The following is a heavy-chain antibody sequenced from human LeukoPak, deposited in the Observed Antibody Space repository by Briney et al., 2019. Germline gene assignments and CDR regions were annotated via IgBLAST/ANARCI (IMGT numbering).Heavy chain of an antibody. Sequence: SETLSLTCTVSGGSISSSSYYWGWIRQPPGKGLEWIGSICYSGSTYYNPSLKSRVTISVDTSKNQFSLKLSSVTAADTAVYYCARVGYYYYYGMDVWGQGTMVTVSS. CDR3: ARVGYYYYYGMDV. CDR1: GGSISSSSYY. V-gene: IGHV4-39*01. J-gene: IGHJ6*02. D-gene: IGHD1-26*01. CDR2: ICYSGST.